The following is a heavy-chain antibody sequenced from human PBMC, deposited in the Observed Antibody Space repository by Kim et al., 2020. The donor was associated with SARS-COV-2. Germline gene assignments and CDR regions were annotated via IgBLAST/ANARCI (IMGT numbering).Heavy chain of an antibody. D-gene: IGHD5-18*01. V-gene: IGHV3-33*01. Sequence: GGSLRLSCAASGFTFSSYGMHWVRQAPGKGLEWVAVIWYDGSNKYYADSVKCRFTISRDNTNNTLYLLMNSLRAEDTAVYYCARDKGYLNYYYYGMDVWGQGTTVAVSS. CDR3: ARDKGYLNYYYYGMDV. J-gene: IGHJ6*02. CDR2: IWYDGSNK. CDR1: GFTFSSYG.